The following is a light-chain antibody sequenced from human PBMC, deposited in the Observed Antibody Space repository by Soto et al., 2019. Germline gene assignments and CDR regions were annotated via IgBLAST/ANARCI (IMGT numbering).Light chain of an antibody. V-gene: IGLV2-14*01. CDR1: SSDVGGYKY. J-gene: IGLJ1*01. CDR3: SSYTNTKTQV. Sequence: QSVLTQPASVSGSPGQSITISCTGTSSDVGGYKYVSWYQQHPGKAPKLMIYEVSNRPSGVSNRFSGSKSVNTASLTISGLQAEDEADYYCSSYTNTKTQVFGTGTKVTVL. CDR2: EVS.